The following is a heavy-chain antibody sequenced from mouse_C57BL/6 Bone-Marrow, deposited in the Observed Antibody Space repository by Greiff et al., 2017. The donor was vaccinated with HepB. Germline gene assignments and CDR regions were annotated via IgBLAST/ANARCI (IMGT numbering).Heavy chain of an antibody. D-gene: IGHD1-1*01. CDR2: IDPSDSYT. Sequence: QVQLKQPGAELVKPGASVKLSCKASGYTFTSYWMQWVKQRPGQGLEWIGEIDPSDSYTNYNQKFKGKATLTVDTSSSTAYMQLSSLTSEDSAVYYCATLFITTVVAPHYWGQGTTLTVSS. CDR3: ATLFITTVVAPHY. V-gene: IGHV1-50*01. J-gene: IGHJ2*01. CDR1: GYTFTSYW.